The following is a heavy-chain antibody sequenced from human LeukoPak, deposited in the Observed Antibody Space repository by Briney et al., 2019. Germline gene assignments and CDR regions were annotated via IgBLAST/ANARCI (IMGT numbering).Heavy chain of an antibody. V-gene: IGHV3-48*03. J-gene: IGHJ4*02. CDR3: SSLSMAGLDY. D-gene: IGHD6-6*01. Sequence: GGSPRLSCAASGFTFSSYEMNWVRQAPGKGLEWVSYISSSGSTIYYADSVKGRFTISRDNAKNSLYLQMNSLRAEDTAVYYCSSLSMAGLDYWGQGTLVTVSS. CDR2: ISSSGSTI. CDR1: GFTFSSYE.